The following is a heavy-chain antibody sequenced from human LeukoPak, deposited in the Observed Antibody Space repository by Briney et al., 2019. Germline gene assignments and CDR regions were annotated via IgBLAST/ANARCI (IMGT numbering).Heavy chain of an antibody. CDR3: GRDHGSGSLGDDYYGMDV. J-gene: IGHJ6*02. V-gene: IGHV3-21*01. CDR2: ISSSSRYI. Sequence: TGGTLRLSCAASGFTFSTYCMNWVSQAPGKGLEEVSSISSSSRYIYYAESVKGRVTISRDNAKNSLYLQMNSLRAEDTAVYYCGRDHGSGSLGDDYYGMDVWGQGTTVTVSS. CDR1: GFTFSTYC. D-gene: IGHD3-10*01.